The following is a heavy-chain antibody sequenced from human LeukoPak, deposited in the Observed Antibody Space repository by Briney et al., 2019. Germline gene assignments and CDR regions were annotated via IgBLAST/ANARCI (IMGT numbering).Heavy chain of an antibody. Sequence: GGSLRLSCSASGFTFNRFYLHWVRQAPGKGLEFVSHISSNGATTYCADSVKGRFTISRDNSKNTLYLQMSSLRADDTAVYYCVKDRSIAAPNNDFFDSWGQGALVTVSS. CDR1: GFTFNRFY. J-gene: IGHJ4*02. V-gene: IGHV3-64D*06. CDR2: ISSNGATT. D-gene: IGHD6-6*01. CDR3: VKDRSIAAPNNDFFDS.